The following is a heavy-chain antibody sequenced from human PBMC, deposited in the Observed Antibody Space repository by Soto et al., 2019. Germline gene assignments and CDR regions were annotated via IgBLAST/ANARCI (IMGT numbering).Heavy chain of an antibody. CDR1: GYTFTSYG. J-gene: IGHJ4*02. D-gene: IGHD3-22*01. Sequence: ASVKVSCKASGYTFTSYGISWVRQAPGQGLEWMGWISAYNGNTNYAQKLQGRVTMTTDTSTSTAYMELRSLRSDDTAVYYCARDLSPPHSSGYYQTPTFDYWGQGTLLTVSS. CDR2: ISAYNGNT. CDR3: ARDLSPPHSSGYYQTPTFDY. V-gene: IGHV1-18*01.